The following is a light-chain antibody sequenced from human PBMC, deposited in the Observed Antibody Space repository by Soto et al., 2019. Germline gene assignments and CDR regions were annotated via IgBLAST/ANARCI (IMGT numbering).Light chain of an antibody. CDR1: HSVSTN. CDR3: QQSYSTPIT. V-gene: IGKV1-39*01. Sequence: EIRMTQSASSLSASVGDRVSIXCRATHSVSTNFSWYQQKPGKPPKRMTDAASSLQTGAPSRFSGSGSGTDFTLPISSLQPEDFATYYRQQSYSTPITFGQGTRLDIK. J-gene: IGKJ5*01. CDR2: AAS.